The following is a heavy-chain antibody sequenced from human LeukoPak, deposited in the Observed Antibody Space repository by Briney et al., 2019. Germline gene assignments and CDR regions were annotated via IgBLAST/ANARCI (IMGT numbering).Heavy chain of an antibody. V-gene: IGHV3-23*01. D-gene: IGHD3-16*02. CDR3: AKDSDYVWGSYRYRANDAFDI. CDR2: ISGSGGST. CDR1: GFTFSSYA. Sequence: PRGSLRLSCAASGFTFSSYAMSWVRQAPGKGLEWVSAISGSGGSTHYADSVKGRFTISRDNSKNTLYLQMNSLRAEDTAVYYCAKDSDYVWGSYRYRANDAFDIWGQGTMVTVSS. J-gene: IGHJ3*02.